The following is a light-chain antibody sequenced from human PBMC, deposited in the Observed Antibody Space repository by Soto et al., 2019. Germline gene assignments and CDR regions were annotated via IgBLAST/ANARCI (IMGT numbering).Light chain of an antibody. CDR3: LLTYGDVRV. V-gene: IGLV7-46*01. CDR2: DTN. J-gene: IGLJ2*01. Sequence: QAVVTQEPSLTVSPGGTVTLTCASTIGAVTSGHYPYWFQQKPGQAPRTLIYDTNNKHSWTPARFSGSLLGGNAALTLSGAQPEDEAEYYCLLTYGDVRVFGGGTKLTVL. CDR1: IGAVTSGHY.